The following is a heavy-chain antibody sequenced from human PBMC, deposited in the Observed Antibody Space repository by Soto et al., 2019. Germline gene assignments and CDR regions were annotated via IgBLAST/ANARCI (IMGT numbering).Heavy chain of an antibody. CDR2: IYYSGST. CDR1: CDAISGYY. V-gene: IGHV4-59*08. D-gene: IGHD3-22*01. CDR3: ARLGGYYQAFDQ. Sequence: SETLSLTCTFSCDAISGYYWSWFRQPPGKGLEWIGYIYYSGSTTYTPSLKSRVTIAVDTSKNQFSLRLNSVTAADTAVYYCARLGGYYQAFDQWGQGSLVTVS. J-gene: IGHJ4*02.